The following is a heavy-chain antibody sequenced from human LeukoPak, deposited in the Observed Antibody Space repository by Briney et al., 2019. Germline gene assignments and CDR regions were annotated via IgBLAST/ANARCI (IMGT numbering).Heavy chain of an antibody. D-gene: IGHD4-17*01. CDR2: IIPIFGTA. CDR1: GGTFSSYA. V-gene: IGHV1-69*13. J-gene: IGHJ4*02. CDR3: ASEGAPTTVTTHDY. Sequence: GASVKVSCKASGGTFSSYAISWVRQAPGQGLEWMGGIIPIFGTANYAQKFQGRVTITADESTSTAYMELSSLRSEDTAVYYCASEGAPTTVTTHDYWGQGTLVTVSS.